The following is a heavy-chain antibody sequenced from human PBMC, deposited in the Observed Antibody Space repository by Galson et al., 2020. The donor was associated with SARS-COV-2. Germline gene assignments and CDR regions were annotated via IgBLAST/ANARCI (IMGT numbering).Heavy chain of an antibody. V-gene: IGHV1-18*04. CDR3: TRDYPTGGGFCSGRRDF. J-gene: IGHJ4*02. Sequence: ASVKVSCKTSGYSFNTYVFTWVRQAPGQGLEWVGWISGSTGQTNYAWSLQDRLTLTADTPTSTAYLDLRSLRSDDTAMYYCTRDYPTGGGFCSGRRDFWGQGTLVTVSS. CDR1: GYSFNTYV. CDR2: ISGSTGQT. D-gene: IGHD2-15*01.